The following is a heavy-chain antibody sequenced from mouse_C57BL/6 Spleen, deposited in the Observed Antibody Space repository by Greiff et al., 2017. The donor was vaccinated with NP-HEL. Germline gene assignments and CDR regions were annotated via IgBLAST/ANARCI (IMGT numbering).Heavy chain of an antibody. CDR2: ISSGGDYT. V-gene: IGHV5-9-1*02. CDR3: TGYYGSTPFAY. Sequence: EVQLVESGEGLVKPGGSLKLSCAASGFTFSSYAMSWVRQTPEKRLEWVAYISSGGDYTYYADTVKGRFTISRDNARNTLYLQMSSLKSEDTAMYYCTGYYGSTPFAYWGQGTLVTVSA. D-gene: IGHD1-1*01. CDR1: GFTFSSYA. J-gene: IGHJ3*01.